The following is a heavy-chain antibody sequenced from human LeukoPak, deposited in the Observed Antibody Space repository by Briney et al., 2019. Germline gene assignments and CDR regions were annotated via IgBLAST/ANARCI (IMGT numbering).Heavy chain of an antibody. CDR1: GGSITSCY. D-gene: IGHD3-10*01. V-gene: IGHV4-59*01. Sequence: PSETLSLTCTVSGGSITSCYWIWIRQPPGKGLEGSGYIHYSGSTNDKSSLKSRVTISVETSKHQFYLKLNSVTAADTAVYYCARGKEVLTMPRGLKPGYYFDYWGQGTLVTVSS. CDR3: ARGKEVLTMPRGLKPGYYFDY. J-gene: IGHJ4*02. CDR2: IHYSGST.